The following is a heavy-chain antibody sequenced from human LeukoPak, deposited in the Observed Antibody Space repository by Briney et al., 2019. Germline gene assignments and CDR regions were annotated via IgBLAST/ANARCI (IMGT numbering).Heavy chain of an antibody. V-gene: IGHV5-51*01. CDR1: GYGFNTYW. J-gene: IGHJ2*01. Sequence: GESLKISCKGSGYGFNTYWIGWVRQMPGKGLEWMGIIYPGDSDTRYCPSFQGQVTISADKSISTAYLQWSSLKASDTAMYYCAATNRGLWPWYFDLWGRGTLVTVSS. D-gene: IGHD5-18*01. CDR2: IYPGDSDT. CDR3: AATNRGLWPWYFDL.